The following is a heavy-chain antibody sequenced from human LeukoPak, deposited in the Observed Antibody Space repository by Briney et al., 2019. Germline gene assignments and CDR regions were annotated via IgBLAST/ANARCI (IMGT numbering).Heavy chain of an antibody. CDR2: IIPIFGTA. CDR3: ATAPGGGSGSGYGMDV. D-gene: IGHD3-10*01. Sequence: VASVKVSCKASGGTFSSYAISWVRQAPGQGLEWMGGIIPIFGTANYAQKFQGRVTITADKSTSTAYMELSSLRSEDTAAYYCATAPGGGSGSGYGMDVWGKGTTVTVSS. J-gene: IGHJ6*04. CDR1: GGTFSSYA. V-gene: IGHV1-69*06.